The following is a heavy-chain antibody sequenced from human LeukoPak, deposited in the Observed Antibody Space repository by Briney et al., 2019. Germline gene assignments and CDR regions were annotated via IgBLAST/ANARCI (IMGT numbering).Heavy chain of an antibody. Sequence: SETLSLTCAVYGGSFSGYYWSWIRQPPGKGLEWIGEINHSGSTNYNPSLKSRVTISVDTSKNQFSLKLSSVTAADTAVYYCARAYYSTSWYGVWGQGTLVTVSS. CDR2: INHSGST. CDR1: GGSFSGYY. J-gene: IGHJ3*01. D-gene: IGHD2-2*01. CDR3: ARAYYSTSWYGV. V-gene: IGHV4-34*01.